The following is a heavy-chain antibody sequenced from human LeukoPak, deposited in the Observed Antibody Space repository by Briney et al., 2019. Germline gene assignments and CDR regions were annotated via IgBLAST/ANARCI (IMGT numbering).Heavy chain of an antibody. J-gene: IGHJ5*02. CDR1: GYNFTSYW. V-gene: IGHV5-51*01. D-gene: IGHD3-10*01. Sequence: PGESLKISCKGSGYNFTSYWIGWARQMPGKGLEWMGIIYPGDSDTRYSPSFQGQVTISADKSISTAYLQWSSLKASDTAMYYCARHTSITMLRGVIKGGEWFDPWGQGTLVTVSS. CDR2: IYPGDSDT. CDR3: ARHTSITMLRGVIKGGEWFDP.